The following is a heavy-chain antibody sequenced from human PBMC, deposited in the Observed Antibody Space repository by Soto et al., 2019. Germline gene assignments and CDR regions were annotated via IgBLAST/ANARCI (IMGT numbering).Heavy chain of an antibody. D-gene: IGHD3-22*01. V-gene: IGHV4-34*01. CDR1: GGSFSGYY. CDR2: INHSGST. J-gene: IGHJ6*02. CDR3: ARGGGGGYPYYYYYYGMDV. Sequence: QVQLQQWGAGLLKPSETLSLTCAVYGGSFSGYYWSWIRQPPGKVLEWIGEINHSGSTNYNPSLKSRVTISVDTSKNQFCLNLRAVTAADTAVYYCARGGGGGYPYYYYYYGMDVWGRGTTVTVS.